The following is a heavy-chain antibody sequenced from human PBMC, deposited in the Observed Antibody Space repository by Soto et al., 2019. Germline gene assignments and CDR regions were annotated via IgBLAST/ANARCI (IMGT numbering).Heavy chain of an antibody. CDR1: GFTFSSYA. J-gene: IGHJ4*02. D-gene: IGHD4-17*01. V-gene: IGHV3-23*01. CDR3: ANLFDYGDHRIDY. CDR2: ISGSGGST. Sequence: GGSLRLSCAASGFTFSSYAMSWVRQAPGKGLEWVSAISGSGGSTYYADSVKGRFTISRDNSKNTLYLQMNSLRAEDTAVYYCANLFDYGDHRIDYWGQGTLVTVSS.